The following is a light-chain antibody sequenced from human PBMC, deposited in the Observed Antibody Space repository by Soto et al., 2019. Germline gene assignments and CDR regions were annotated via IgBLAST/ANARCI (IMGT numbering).Light chain of an antibody. CDR1: QYISSW. J-gene: IGKJ1*01. CDR3: QQYNSYSWT. Sequence: DIQITQSPSSGSASVGDMVTITCRASQYISSWLAWCRQKPGKAPKLLIYDASSLENGVPSRLSGSGYGTELTLTISSMQTDDFATYYCQQYNSYSWTFGQGTKVDIK. V-gene: IGKV1-5*01. CDR2: DAS.